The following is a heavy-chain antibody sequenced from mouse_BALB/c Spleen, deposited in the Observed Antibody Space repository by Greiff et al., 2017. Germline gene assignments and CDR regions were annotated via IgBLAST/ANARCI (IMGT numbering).Heavy chain of an antibody. CDR1: GYTFTSYV. D-gene: IGHD1-1*01. V-gene: IGHV1-14*01. Sequence: LQESGPELVKPGASVKMSCKASGYTFTSYVMHWVKQKPGQGLEWIGYINPYNDGTKYNEKFKGKATLTSDKSSSTAYMELSSLTSEDSAVYYCASYYYGSSYRYFDYWGQGTTLTVSS. CDR2: INPYNDGT. CDR3: ASYYYGSSYRYFDY. J-gene: IGHJ2*01.